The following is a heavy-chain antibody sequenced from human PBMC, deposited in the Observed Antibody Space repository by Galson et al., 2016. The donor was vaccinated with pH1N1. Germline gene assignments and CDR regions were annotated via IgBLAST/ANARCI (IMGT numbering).Heavy chain of an antibody. Sequence: QSGAEVKKPGDSLRISCKGSGYSFTAFWIAWVRQTPGKGLEWMGIIYPGDSDTRYSPSFQGQVTISVDKSITTAYLQWSSRKAYDTAIYHCALAPIGTKRNWFAPWGQGTRVIVSS. CDR3: ALAPIGTKRNWFAP. J-gene: IGHJ5*02. CDR2: IYPGDSDT. CDR1: GYSFTAFW. D-gene: IGHD3-10*01. V-gene: IGHV5-51*06.